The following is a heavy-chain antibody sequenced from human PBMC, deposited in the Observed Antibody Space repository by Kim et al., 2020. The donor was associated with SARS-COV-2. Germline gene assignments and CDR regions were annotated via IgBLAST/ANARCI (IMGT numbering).Heavy chain of an antibody. J-gene: IGHJ6*02. D-gene: IGHD2-21*01. CDR1: GGTFSSYA. CDR3: ARGDCGGDCYGPRWYYGMDV. V-gene: IGHV1-69*13. Sequence: SVKVSCKASGGTFSSYAISWVRQAPGQGLEWMGGIIPIFGTANYAQKFQGRVTITADESTSTAYMELSSLRSEDTAVYYCARGDCGGDCYGPRWYYGMDVWGQGTTVTVSS. CDR2: IIPIFGTA.